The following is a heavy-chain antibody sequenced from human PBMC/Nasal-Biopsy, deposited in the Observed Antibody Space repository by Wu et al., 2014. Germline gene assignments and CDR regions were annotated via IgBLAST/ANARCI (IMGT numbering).Heavy chain of an antibody. J-gene: IGHJ5*01. CDR2: IYDSATT. CDR1: GGSIKSDGYY. V-gene: IGHV4-31*02. CDR3: ARLLIVGWFDS. D-gene: IGHD3-16*02. Sequence: TVSGGSIKSDGYYWSWIRQHPGKGLEWLGHIYDSATTFYNSSLKSRITISKDTSKNQFSLTLNSVTAADTAVYYCARLLIVGWFDSWGQGFLVTVSS.